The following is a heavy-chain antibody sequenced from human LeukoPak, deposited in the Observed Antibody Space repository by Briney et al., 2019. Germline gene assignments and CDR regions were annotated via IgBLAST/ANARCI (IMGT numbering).Heavy chain of an antibody. J-gene: IGHJ4*02. CDR3: AKDRGMTTVTYFDY. CDR1: GFTFSSYA. CDR2: ISGNGGST. V-gene: IGHV3-23*01. D-gene: IGHD4-17*01. Sequence: PGGSLRLSCAASGFTFSSYAMSWVRQAPGKGLEWVSAISGNGGSTYYADSVKGRFTISRDNSKNTLYLQMNSLRAEDTAVYYCAKDRGMTTVTYFDYWGQGTLVTVSS.